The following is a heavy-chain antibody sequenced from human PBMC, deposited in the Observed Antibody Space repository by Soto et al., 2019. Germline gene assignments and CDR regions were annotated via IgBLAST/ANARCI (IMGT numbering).Heavy chain of an antibody. CDR2: INHSGST. J-gene: IGHJ4*02. CDR1: GGSFSGYY. D-gene: IGHD6-13*01. V-gene: IGHV4-34*01. Sequence: SETLSLTCAVYGGSFSGYYWSWIRQPPGKGLEWIGEINHSGSTNYNPSLKSLVTISVDTSKNQVSLKLSSVTAADTAVYYCARGSLPRFHSTYSRRSVYPLWGQGTLVIVSS. CDR3: ARGSLPRFHSTYSRRSVYPL.